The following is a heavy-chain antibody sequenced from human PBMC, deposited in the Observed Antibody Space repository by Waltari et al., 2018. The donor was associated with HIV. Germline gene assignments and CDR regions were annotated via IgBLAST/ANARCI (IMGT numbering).Heavy chain of an antibody. D-gene: IGHD3-16*01. CDR3: ARESGWAFDY. Sequence: QVQLQESGPGLVKPPETLSLPCSVPGVSMPSYYWIWIRQPAEKGLEWIGRIFISGSTNFNPSLRSRVTMSVDRSKNQFSLNLRSVTAADTAMYYCARESGWAFDYWGQGTLVTVSS. J-gene: IGHJ4*02. CDR1: GVSMPSYY. V-gene: IGHV4-4*07. CDR2: IFISGST.